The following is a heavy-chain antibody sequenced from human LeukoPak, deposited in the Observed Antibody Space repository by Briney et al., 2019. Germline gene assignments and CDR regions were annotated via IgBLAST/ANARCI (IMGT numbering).Heavy chain of an antibody. CDR2: MNPNSGNT. CDR3: ARYDLGYCSSTSCSSDGMDV. Sequence: ASVKVSCKASGYTFTSYDINWLRQATGQGLEWMGWMNPNSGNTGYAQKFQGRVTMTRNTSISTAYMELSSLRSEDTAVYYCARYDLGYCSSTSCSSDGMDVWGQGTTVTVSS. CDR1: GYTFTSYD. J-gene: IGHJ6*02. V-gene: IGHV1-8*01. D-gene: IGHD2-2*01.